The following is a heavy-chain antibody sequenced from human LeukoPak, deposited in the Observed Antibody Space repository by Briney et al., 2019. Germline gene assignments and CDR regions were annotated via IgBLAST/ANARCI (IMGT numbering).Heavy chain of an antibody. CDR2: ISSNGGST. V-gene: IGHV3-64*01. CDR3: ARIAYCGGDCYLGDIDY. J-gene: IGHJ4*02. CDR1: GFTFSSYA. Sequence: PGGSLRLSCAASGFTFSSYAMHWVRQAPGKGLEYVSAISSNGGSTYYANSVKGRFTISRDNSKNTLYLQMGSLRAEDMAVYYCARIAYCGGDCYLGDIDYWGQGTLVTVSS. D-gene: IGHD2-21*02.